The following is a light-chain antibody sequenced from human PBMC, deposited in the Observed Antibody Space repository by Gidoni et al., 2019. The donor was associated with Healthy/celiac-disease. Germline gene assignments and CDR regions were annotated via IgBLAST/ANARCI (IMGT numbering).Light chain of an antibody. V-gene: IGKV2-28*01. CDR2: LGN. CDR1: QSLLHSNGYNY. CDR3: MQALQTPLT. J-gene: IGKJ4*01. Sequence: DIVMTQSPLSLPVTPGEPASISCRYSQSLLHSNGYNYLDWYLQKPGQSPQLLISLGNNRAFGVPDRFSGSGSGTDFTLRISRVEAEDVGVYYFMQALQTPLTFGGGTRVEIK.